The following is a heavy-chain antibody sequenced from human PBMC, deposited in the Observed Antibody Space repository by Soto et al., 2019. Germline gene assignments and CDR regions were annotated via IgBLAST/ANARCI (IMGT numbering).Heavy chain of an antibody. CDR2: TYYRSKWYN. D-gene: IGHD5-12*01. CDR3: ARDTPEMATIFPFGAFDI. Sequence: PSQTLSLPCAISGDSVSSNSAAWNWIRQSPSRGLEWLGRTYYRSKWYNDNAVSVKSRITINPDTSKNQFSLQLNSVTPEDTAVYYCARDTPEMATIFPFGAFDIWGQGTMVTVSS. CDR1: GDSVSSNSAA. J-gene: IGHJ3*02. V-gene: IGHV6-1*01.